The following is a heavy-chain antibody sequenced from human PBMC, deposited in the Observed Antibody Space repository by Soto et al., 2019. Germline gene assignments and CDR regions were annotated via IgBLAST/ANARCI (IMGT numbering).Heavy chain of an antibody. Sequence: EVQLLESGGGVVQPGGSLRLSCAASGFTFSSYVMSWVRQAPGKGLEWVSSISGRGGSTYYADSVKGRFTISRDNSKNTLYLQMNSLRAEDTAVYYCAKWSAPPYYYGMDVWGQGTTVTVSS. V-gene: IGHV3-23*01. CDR2: ISGRGGST. CDR3: AKWSAPPYYYGMDV. CDR1: GFTFSSYV. D-gene: IGHD3-3*01. J-gene: IGHJ6*02.